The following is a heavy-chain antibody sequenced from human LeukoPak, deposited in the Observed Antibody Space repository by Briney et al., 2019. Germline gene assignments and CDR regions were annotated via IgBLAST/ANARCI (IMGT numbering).Heavy chain of an antibody. CDR1: GFIVNYNY. J-gene: IGHJ4*02. CDR2: ISSSRSYI. V-gene: IGHV3-21*01. CDR3: AREGGFCFGDTCRFFDF. D-gene: IGHD2-15*01. Sequence: GGSLRLSCAASGFIVNYNYMSWVRQAPGKGLEWVSSISSSRSYIYYADSVKGRFTISGDNAKNSLYLQMNSLGAEDTAVYYCAREGGFCFGDTCRFFDFWGQGTLVTVSS.